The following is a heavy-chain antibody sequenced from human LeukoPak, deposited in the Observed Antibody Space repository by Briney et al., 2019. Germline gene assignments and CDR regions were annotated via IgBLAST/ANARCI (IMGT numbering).Heavy chain of an antibody. J-gene: IGHJ4*02. CDR1: GFTFSNFG. V-gene: IGHV3-48*04. D-gene: IGHD5-24*01. CDR2: IDSSGSTI. CDR3: ARTKEMATISYFDS. Sequence: GGSLRLSCAASGFTFSNFGMHWVRQAPGKGLEWVSYIDSSGSTIHYADSVKGRFTISRDNAKNSLYLQMNSLRAEDTAVYYCARTKEMATISYFDSWGQGTLVTVSS.